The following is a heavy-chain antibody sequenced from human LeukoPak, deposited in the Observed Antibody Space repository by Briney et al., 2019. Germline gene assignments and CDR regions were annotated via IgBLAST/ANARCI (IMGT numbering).Heavy chain of an antibody. Sequence: GRSLRLSCAASGFTFSSYAMSWVRQAPGKGLEWVSAISGSGGSTYYADSVKGRFTISRDNSKNTLYLQMNSLRAEDTAVYYCARGDGRELPYYFDYWGQGTLVTVSS. CDR3: ARGDGRELPYYFDY. V-gene: IGHV3-23*01. J-gene: IGHJ4*02. D-gene: IGHD1-26*01. CDR2: ISGSGGST. CDR1: GFTFSSYA.